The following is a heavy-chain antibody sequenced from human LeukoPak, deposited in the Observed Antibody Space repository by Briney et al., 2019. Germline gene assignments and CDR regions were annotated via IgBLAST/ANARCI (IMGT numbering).Heavy chain of an antibody. J-gene: IGHJ4*02. CDR1: GYTFTSYG. D-gene: IGHD2-15*01. CDR2: ISAYNGNT. V-gene: IGHV1-18*01. CDR3: ATDPVGYCSTNGCYSVDY. Sequence: APVKVSCKASGYTFTSYGISWVRQAPGQGLEWMGWISAYNGNTNYAQKLQGRVTMTTDTSTSTAYMELRSLRSDDTAVYYCATDPVGYCSTNGCYSVDYWGQGTLVTVSS.